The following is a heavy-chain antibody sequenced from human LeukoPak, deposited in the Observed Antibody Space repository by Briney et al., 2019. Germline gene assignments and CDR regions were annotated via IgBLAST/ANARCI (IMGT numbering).Heavy chain of an antibody. D-gene: IGHD6-13*01. CDR2: ISAYNGNT. CDR3: ARVPGIAAAGQYYYYGMDV. CDR1: GGTFSSYA. J-gene: IGHJ6*02. Sequence: ASVKVSCKASGGTFSSYAISWVRQAPGQGLEWMGWISAYNGNTNYAQKLQGRVTMTTDTSTSTAYMELRSLRSDDTAVYYCARVPGIAAAGQYYYYGMDVWGQGTTVTVSS. V-gene: IGHV1-18*01.